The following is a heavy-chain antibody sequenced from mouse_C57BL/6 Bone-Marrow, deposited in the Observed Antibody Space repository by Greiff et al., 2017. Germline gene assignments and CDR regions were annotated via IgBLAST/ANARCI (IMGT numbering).Heavy chain of an antibody. D-gene: IGHD2-10*02. J-gene: IGHJ3*01. CDR1: GFTFSDYG. CDR3: ARRYAFAY. CDR2: ISSGRSTI. V-gene: IGHV5-17*01. Sequence: EVKVVESGGGLVKPGGSLKLSCAASGFTFSDYGMHWVRQAPEKGLEWVAYISSGRSTIYYADTVKGRFTISRDNAKNTLFLQMTRLRSEDTAMYYCARRYAFAYWGQGTLVTVSA.